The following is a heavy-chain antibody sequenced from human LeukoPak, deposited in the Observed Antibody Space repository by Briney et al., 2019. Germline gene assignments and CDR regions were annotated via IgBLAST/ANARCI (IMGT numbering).Heavy chain of an antibody. CDR1: GGSINSHF. V-gene: IGHV4-59*11. CDR2: MSYSGRS. Sequence: SETLPLTCTVSGGSINSHFWSWIRRPPGKGLEWIGFMSYSGRSRYNPSLQSRVTISVDTSESIFSLKLTSVTAADTAVYYCVRLLDNDSSGDPDTFDMWGQGTVVIVSS. D-gene: IGHD3-22*01. J-gene: IGHJ3*02. CDR3: VRLLDNDSSGDPDTFDM.